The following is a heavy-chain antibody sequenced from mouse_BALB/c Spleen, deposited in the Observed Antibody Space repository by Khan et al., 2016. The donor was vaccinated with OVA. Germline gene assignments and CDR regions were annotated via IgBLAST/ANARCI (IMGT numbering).Heavy chain of an antibody. CDR2: INTYTGEP. J-gene: IGHJ4*01. V-gene: IGHV9-3-1*01. CDR3: ARPRYFSYVMAN. CDR1: GYTFTNYG. Sequence: QVQLQQSGPELKKPGETVKISCKASGYTFTNYGMNWVKQAPGKGLEWMGWINTYTGEPTYADDFKGRFAFSLETSATTAYLQINNLKNEDTATYFYARPRYFSYVMANWGQGTTVTVSS.